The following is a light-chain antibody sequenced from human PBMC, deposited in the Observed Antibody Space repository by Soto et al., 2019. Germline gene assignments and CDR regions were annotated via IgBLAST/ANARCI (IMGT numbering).Light chain of an antibody. CDR1: QSVSSY. CDR3: QQRSNWPFT. CDR2: DAS. V-gene: IGKV3-11*01. J-gene: IGKJ3*01. Sequence: EIVLTQSPAPLYLSPGERATLSCRARQSVSSYLAWYQQKPGQAPRLLIYDASNRATGIPARFSGSGSGTDVTLTISSLEPEDFAVYYCQQRSNWPFTCGPGTKVDIK.